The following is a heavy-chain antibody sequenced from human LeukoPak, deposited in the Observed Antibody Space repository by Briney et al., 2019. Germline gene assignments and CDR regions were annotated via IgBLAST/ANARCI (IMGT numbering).Heavy chain of an antibody. CDR1: GYKFNSYA. Sequence: PGASLRLSCAASGYKFNSYAMVWVRQAPGKGLEWVSGITDTGGTTYYSDSVKDRFTISRDNSKTTLYLQITSLRAEDTAIYSCGKVLLNLVSTTYLDCWGQGTLVTVSP. CDR2: ITDTGGTT. D-gene: IGHD5/OR15-5a*01. V-gene: IGHV3-23*01. J-gene: IGHJ4*02. CDR3: GKVLLNLVSTTYLDC.